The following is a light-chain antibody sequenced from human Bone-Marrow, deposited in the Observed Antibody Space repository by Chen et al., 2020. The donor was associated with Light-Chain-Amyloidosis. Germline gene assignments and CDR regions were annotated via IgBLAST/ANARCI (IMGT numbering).Light chain of an antibody. V-gene: IGKV3-20*01. CDR3: QYYDDSLLT. Sequence: TPSRGTLSLSSGEGATLSCRARQSVDSNFLAWYQQRPGQAPRLLIYVSSTRTTGVPPRFSGRGSGTDFTLIISEVEPEDFAFYYCQYYDDSLLTFGGGTKV. J-gene: IGKJ4*01. CDR2: VSS. CDR1: QSVDSNF.